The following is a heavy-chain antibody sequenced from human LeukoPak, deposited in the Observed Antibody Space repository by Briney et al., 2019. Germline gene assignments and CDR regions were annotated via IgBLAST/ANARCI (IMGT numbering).Heavy chain of an antibody. Sequence: SETLSLTCAVYGGSFSGYYWSWIRQSPGKGLEWIGEINHSGSTNYNPSLKSRVTISVDTSKNQFSLKLSSVTAADTAVYYCARFGVAAAYDYWGQGTLVTVSS. V-gene: IGHV4-34*01. J-gene: IGHJ4*02. D-gene: IGHD6-13*01. CDR2: INHSGST. CDR1: GGSFSGYY. CDR3: ARFGVAAAYDY.